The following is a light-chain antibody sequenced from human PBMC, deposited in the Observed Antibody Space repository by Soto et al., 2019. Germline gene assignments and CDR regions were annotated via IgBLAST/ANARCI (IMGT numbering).Light chain of an antibody. V-gene: IGKV3-20*01. CDR3: KYYGSSPQT. CDR1: QSISSSF. CDR2: TAS. Sequence: IVLTQSAGTLSLSPGERATLSCRASQSISSSFLAWYQQKPGQAPRLLIYTASTRATGIPDRFSGSGSGTDFTLAISRLEPEDFAVYYCKYYGSSPQTFGQGTKLDI. J-gene: IGKJ1*01.